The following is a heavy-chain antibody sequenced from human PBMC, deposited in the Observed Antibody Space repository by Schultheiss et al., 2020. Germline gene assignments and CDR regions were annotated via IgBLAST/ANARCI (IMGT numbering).Heavy chain of an antibody. Sequence: GGSLRLSCAASGFIFNDHYMDWVRQAPGKGLEWVGRTRNKANSYTTEYAASVKGRFTISRDDSKKSVYLQMSSLKTDDTAVYYCARDSECSSTSCSWGYYYGMDVWGQGTTVTVSS. D-gene: IGHD2-2*01. CDR2: TRNKANSYTT. V-gene: IGHV3-72*01. CDR1: GFIFNDHY. J-gene: IGHJ6*02. CDR3: ARDSECSSTSCSWGYYYGMDV.